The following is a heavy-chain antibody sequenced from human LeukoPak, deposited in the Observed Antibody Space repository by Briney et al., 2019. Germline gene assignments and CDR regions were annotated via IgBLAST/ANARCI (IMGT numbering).Heavy chain of an antibody. V-gene: IGHV4-31*03. Sequence: PSQTLSLTCTVSGGSISSGGYYWSWIRQHPGKGLEWIGYIYYSGSTYYNPSLKSRVTISVDTSKNQFSLKLSSVTAADTAVYYCARVRYFDQEPPYYFDYWGQGTLVTVSS. CDR3: ARVRYFDQEPPYYFDY. CDR1: GGSISSGGYY. J-gene: IGHJ4*02. D-gene: IGHD3-9*01. CDR2: IYYSGST.